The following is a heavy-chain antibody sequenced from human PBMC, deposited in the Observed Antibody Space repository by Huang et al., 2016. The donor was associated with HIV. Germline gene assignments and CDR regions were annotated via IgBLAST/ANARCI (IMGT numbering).Heavy chain of an antibody. CDR2: INPKRGGK. J-gene: IGHJ4*02. D-gene: IGHD6-6*01. Sequence: QVQLVQSGAEVKNPGASVRVSCKASGYTFTDSNIHWVRQAPGQGLEWMGGINPKRGGKIYAQRFQGRSTMTRDTTISTVHMDLRRIQSDDTAVYFCARDWSFGSSTSPADWGQGTLVTVSS. CDR3: ARDWSFGSSTSPAD. CDR1: GYTFTDSN. V-gene: IGHV1-2*02.